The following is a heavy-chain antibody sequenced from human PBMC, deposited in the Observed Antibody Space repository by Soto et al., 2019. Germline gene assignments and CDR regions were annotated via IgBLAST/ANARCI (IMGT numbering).Heavy chain of an antibody. V-gene: IGHV3-21*01. CDR3: ARDGYSGYDFRGSYYMDV. CDR2: ISSRSSYI. CDR1: GFTFSSYS. J-gene: IGHJ6*03. D-gene: IGHD5-12*01. Sequence: EVQLVESGGGLVKPGGSLRLSCAASGFTFSSYSMNCVRQAPGKGLEWVSSISSRSSYIYYADSVKGRFTIARNNANNSLYLQMNSLRAEDTAVYYCARDGYSGYDFRGSYYMDVWGKGTTVTVSS.